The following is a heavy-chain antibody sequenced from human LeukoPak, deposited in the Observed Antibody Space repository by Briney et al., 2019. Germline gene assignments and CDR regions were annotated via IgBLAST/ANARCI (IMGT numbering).Heavy chain of an antibody. V-gene: IGHV3-23*01. CDR3: PTSRPLQSFDC. D-gene: IGHD4-11*01. Sequence: PGGSLRLSCAASGFTFSSYAMSWVRQAPGKGLEWVSLISSTGGTTYYADSVKGRFTISRDNSENTLYLQMKSLGAEDTAVYYCPTSRPLQSFDCWGQGTLVTVSS. CDR1: GFTFSSYA. CDR2: ISSTGGTT. J-gene: IGHJ4*02.